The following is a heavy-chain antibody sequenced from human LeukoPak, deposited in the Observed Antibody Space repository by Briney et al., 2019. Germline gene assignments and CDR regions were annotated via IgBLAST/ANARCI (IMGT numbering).Heavy chain of an antibody. D-gene: IGHD3-9*01. CDR3: AVRAHYDILTGYPFDY. J-gene: IGHJ4*02. CDR1: GFTFSDYY. V-gene: IGHV3-11*04. CDR2: ISSSGSTI. Sequence: GGSLRLSCAASGFTFSDYYMSWIRQAPGKGLEWVSYISSSGSTIYYADSVKGRFTISRDNAKNSLYLQMNSLRAEDTAVYYCAVRAHYDILTGYPFDYWGQGTLVTVSS.